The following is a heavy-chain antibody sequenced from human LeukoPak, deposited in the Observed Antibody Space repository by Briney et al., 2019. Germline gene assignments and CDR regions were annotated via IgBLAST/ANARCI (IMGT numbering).Heavy chain of an antibody. D-gene: IGHD6-19*01. CDR2: ISSSSSYI. CDR1: GFTFSSYS. Sequence: GGSLRLSCAASGFTFSSYSMNWVRQAPGKGLEWVSSISSSSSYIYYADSVKGRFTISRDNAKNSLYPQMNSLRAEDTAVYYCASSDSGWYEDFDYWGQGALVTVSS. CDR3: ASSDSGWYEDFDY. J-gene: IGHJ4*02. V-gene: IGHV3-21*01.